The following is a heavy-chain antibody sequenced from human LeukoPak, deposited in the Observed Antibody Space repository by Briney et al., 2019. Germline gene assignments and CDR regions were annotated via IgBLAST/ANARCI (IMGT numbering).Heavy chain of an antibody. D-gene: IGHD1-7*01. V-gene: IGHV3-30-3*01. Sequence: PGGSLRLSCAASGFTFGSYAMHWVRQAPGKGLEWVAVISYDGSNKYYADSVKGRFTISRDNSKNTLYLQMNSLRAEDTAVYYCARGSGTTPPYWGQGTLVTVSS. J-gene: IGHJ4*02. CDR2: ISYDGSNK. CDR1: GFTFGSYA. CDR3: ARGSGTTPPY.